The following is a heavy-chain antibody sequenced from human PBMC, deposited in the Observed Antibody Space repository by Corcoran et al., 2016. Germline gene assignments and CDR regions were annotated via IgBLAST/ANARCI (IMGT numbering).Heavy chain of an antibody. V-gene: IGHV2-26*01. CDR3: ARILRSSSWRYYVDY. CDR1: GFSLSNARMG. D-gene: IGHD6-13*01. J-gene: IGHJ4*02. CDR2: IFSNDEK. Sequence: QVTLKESGPVLVKPTETLTLTCTVSGFSLSNARMGVSWIRQPPGKALEWLAHIFSNDEKSYSTSLKSRLTISNDTSKSQVVLTMTNMDPVDTATYYCARILRSSSWRYYVDYWGQGTLVTVSS.